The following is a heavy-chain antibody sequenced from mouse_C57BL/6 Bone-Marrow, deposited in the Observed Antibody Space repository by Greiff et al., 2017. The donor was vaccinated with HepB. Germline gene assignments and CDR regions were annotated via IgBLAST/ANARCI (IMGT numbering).Heavy chain of an antibody. D-gene: IGHD2-4*01. Sequence: EVQLQQSGGGLVQPGGSMKLSCVASGFTFSNYWMNWVRQSPEKGLEWVAQIRLKSDNYATNYAESVKGRFTISRDDSKSSVYLQMNNLRAEDTGIYYCTGDDYGAWFAYWGQGTLVTVAT. V-gene: IGHV6-3*01. CDR2: IRLKSDNYAT. CDR3: TGDDYGAWFAY. J-gene: IGHJ3*01. CDR1: GFTFSNYW.